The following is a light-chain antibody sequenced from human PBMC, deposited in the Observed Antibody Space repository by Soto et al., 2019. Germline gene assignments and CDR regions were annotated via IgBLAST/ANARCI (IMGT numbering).Light chain of an antibody. CDR1: SSNIGAGYD. CDR3: QSYDSSLSVVV. CDR2: GNS. Sequence: QSVLTQPPSVSGAPGQRVTISCTGSSSNIGAGYDVHWYQQVPGTAPKLLIYGNSNRPSGVPDRFSGSKSGTSACLAITGLQAENEADYSCQSYDSSLSVVVFGGGTKLTVL. V-gene: IGLV1-40*01. J-gene: IGLJ2*01.